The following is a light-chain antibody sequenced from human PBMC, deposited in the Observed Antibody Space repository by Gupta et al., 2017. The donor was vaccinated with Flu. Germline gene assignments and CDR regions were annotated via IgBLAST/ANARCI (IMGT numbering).Light chain of an antibody. Sequence: LDWYQQTPGKAPKLLIYDVSTVKSGVPSRFSGSGSGTDFSLTISRRQPEDFATYYCQQRDNTPYTFGQGTNLDIK. CDR2: DVS. V-gene: IGKV1-39*01. J-gene: IGKJ2*01. CDR3: QQRDNTPYT.